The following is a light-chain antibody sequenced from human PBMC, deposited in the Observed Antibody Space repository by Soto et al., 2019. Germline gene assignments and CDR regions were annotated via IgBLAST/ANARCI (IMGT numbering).Light chain of an antibody. CDR3: QHYGGSFI. J-gene: IGKJ3*01. CDR1: QSINSKS. V-gene: IGKV3-20*01. Sequence: EIVLTQSPGTLSLSPGEGATVSCRVSQSINSKSLVWYQRKFGQAPRLLIYNTSTRATGIPDRFSGSGSGTDFTLSISGLEPEAFAVYYCQHYGGSFIFGPGTKVDFK. CDR2: NTS.